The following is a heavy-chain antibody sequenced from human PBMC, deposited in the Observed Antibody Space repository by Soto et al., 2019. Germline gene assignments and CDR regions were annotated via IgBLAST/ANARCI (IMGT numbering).Heavy chain of an antibody. CDR1: GGSISSYY. J-gene: IGHJ6*02. CDR3: ARDGIYYGSGSYYPVKDYYGMDV. Sequence: QVQLQESGPGLVKPSETLSLTCTVSGGSISSYYWSWIRQPPGKGLEWIGYIYYSGSTNYNPSLNSRVTLSVDTSKHQFSLKLSSVTAADTAVYYCARDGIYYGSGSYYPVKDYYGMDVWGQGTTVTVSS. D-gene: IGHD3-10*01. V-gene: IGHV4-59*01. CDR2: IYYSGST.